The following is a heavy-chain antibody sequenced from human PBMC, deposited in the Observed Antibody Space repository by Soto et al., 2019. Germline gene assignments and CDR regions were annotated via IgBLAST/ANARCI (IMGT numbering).Heavy chain of an antibody. CDR2: IYSGGTT. CDR1: GFTVSNNY. V-gene: IGHV3-53*01. D-gene: IGHD6-13*01. J-gene: IGHJ4*02. CDR3: AGVRGSSSVDY. Sequence: EVQLVESGGGLIQPGGSLRLSCAASGFTVSNNYMSWVRQAPGKGLEWVSVIYSGGTTYYSDSVKGRFTISRDNPQNTRYLQVNRLSAEDTAVYYRAGVRGSSSVDYWGQGTLVTVSS.